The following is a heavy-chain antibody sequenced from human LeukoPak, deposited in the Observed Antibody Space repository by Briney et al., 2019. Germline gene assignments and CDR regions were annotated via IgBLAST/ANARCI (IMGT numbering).Heavy chain of an antibody. J-gene: IGHJ4*02. CDR1: GGSISSTSYY. Sequence: SDTLSLTCTVSGGSISSTSYYWGWIRQPPGKGLEWIGSIYYSGSTYYNPSLKSRVSISIDTSKKKLSLRLTSVTAADSAVYYCASSFYYDSRDYWGQGTLVTVSS. D-gene: IGHD3-22*01. CDR2: IYYSGST. V-gene: IGHV4-39*07. CDR3: ASSFYYDSRDY.